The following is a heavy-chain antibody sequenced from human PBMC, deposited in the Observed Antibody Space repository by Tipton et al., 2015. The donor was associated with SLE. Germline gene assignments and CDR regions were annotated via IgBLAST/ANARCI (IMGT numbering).Heavy chain of an antibody. Sequence: QSGPEVKKPGSSVKVSCKASGYTFTSYDVNWVRQATGQGLEWMGWMSPNTGNTVSAQNFQGRVTLTRDTSTNTAYMELSGLRSEDTAVYYCARGLRFTMVQGVEYWGQGTLVTVSS. D-gene: IGHD3-10*01. CDR3: ARGLRFTMVQGVEY. CDR1: GYTFTSYD. V-gene: IGHV1-8*01. CDR2: MSPNTGNT. J-gene: IGHJ4*02.